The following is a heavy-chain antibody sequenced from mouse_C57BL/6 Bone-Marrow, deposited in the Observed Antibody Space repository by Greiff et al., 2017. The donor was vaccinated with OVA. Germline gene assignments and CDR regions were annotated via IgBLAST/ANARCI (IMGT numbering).Heavy chain of an antibody. CDR1: GYTFTSYW. J-gene: IGHJ3*01. D-gene: IGHD1-1*01. CDR3: AKDYGSSYFAY. Sequence: LVESGAELVKPGASVKLSCKASGYTFTSYWMHWVKQRPGQGLEWIGMIHPNSGSTNYNEKFKSKATLTVDKSSSTAYMQLSSLTSEDSAVYYCAKDYGSSYFAYWGQGTLVTVSA. V-gene: IGHV1-64*01. CDR2: IHPNSGST.